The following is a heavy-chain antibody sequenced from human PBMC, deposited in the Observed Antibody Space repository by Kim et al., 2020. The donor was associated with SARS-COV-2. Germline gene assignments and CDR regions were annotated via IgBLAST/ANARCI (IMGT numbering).Heavy chain of an antibody. CDR1: GFTFGNYD. D-gene: IGHD1-26*01. CDR3: AKRRDGTHRNFDS. Sequence: GGSLRLSCAASGFTFGNYDMAWVRQAPGEGLEWVSAISGPGNSVIYAGSVRGRFTISRDNSLKTMYLQMNSLRGEDSAVYFCAKRRDGTHRNFDSWGQGTLVTVSS. V-gene: IGHV3-23*01. CDR2: ISGPGNSV. J-gene: IGHJ4*02.